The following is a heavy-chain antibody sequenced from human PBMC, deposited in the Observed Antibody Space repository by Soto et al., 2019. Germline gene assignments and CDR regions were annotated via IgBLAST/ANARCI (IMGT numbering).Heavy chain of an antibody. V-gene: IGHV3-21*01. Sequence: EVQLVESGGGLVKPGGSLRLSCAASGFTFSSYSMNWVRQAPGKGLEWVSSITSSSNYIHYGDSVKGRFTISRDNAQRALYLKMTSLRGEDTGVYYCARDTKFYASGSDVGYLGQGTLVTVPP. CDR2: ITSSSNYI. CDR1: GFTFSSYS. CDR3: ARDTKFYASGSDVGY. D-gene: IGHD3-10*01. J-gene: IGHJ4*02.